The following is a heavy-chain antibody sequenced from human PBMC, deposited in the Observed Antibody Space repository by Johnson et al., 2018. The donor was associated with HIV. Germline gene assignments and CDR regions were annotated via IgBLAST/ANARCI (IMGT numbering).Heavy chain of an antibody. CDR3: AKGRSSTPWEHAFDI. J-gene: IGHJ3*02. Sequence: QVQLVESGGGVVQPGGSLRLSCAASGFTFSSYDMHWVRQATGKGLEWVSVIYSGGSTYYADSVKGRFTISRDNSKNTLYLQMNSLRGEDTAVYYCAKGRSSTPWEHAFDIWGQGTMVTVSS. CDR1: GFTFSSYD. D-gene: IGHD1-1*01. V-gene: IGHV3-NL1*01. CDR2: IYSGGST.